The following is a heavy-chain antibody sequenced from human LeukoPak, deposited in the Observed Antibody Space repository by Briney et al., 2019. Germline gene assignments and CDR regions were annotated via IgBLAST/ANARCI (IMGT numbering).Heavy chain of an antibody. CDR2: INPSGGST. CDR1: GYTFTSYY. CDR3: ASSSSSGWYGGYYYYYGMDV. Sequence: VASVKVSCKASGYTFTSYYMRWVRQAPGQGLEWMGIINPSGGSTSYAQKFQGRVTMTRDTSTSTVYMELSSLRSEDTAVYYCASSSSSGWYGGYYYYYGMDVWGQGTTVTVSS. D-gene: IGHD6-19*01. J-gene: IGHJ6*02. V-gene: IGHV1-46*01.